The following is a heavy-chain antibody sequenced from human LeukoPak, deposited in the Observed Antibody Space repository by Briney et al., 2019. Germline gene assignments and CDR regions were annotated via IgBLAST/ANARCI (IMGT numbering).Heavy chain of an antibody. CDR1: GGSISSGGYS. CDR3: ARGRSFQH. J-gene: IGHJ1*01. CDR2: INHSGST. V-gene: IGHV4-30-2*01. Sequence: PSQTLSLTCAVSGGSISSGGYSWSWIRQPPGKGLEWIGEINHSGSTNYNPSLKSRVTISVDTSKNQFSLKLSSVTAADTAVYYCARGRSFQHWGQGTLVTVSS.